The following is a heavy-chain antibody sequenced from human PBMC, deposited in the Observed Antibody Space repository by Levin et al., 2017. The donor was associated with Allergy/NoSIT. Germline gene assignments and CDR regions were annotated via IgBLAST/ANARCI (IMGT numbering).Heavy chain of an antibody. CDR2: ISSSSTII. CDR1: GFTFSAYR. D-gene: IGHD3-22*01. CDR3: ARDWDTSDSTGYYYSFEY. J-gene: IGHJ4*02. V-gene: IGHV3-48*02. Sequence: LTGGSLRLSCAASGFTFSAYRMNWVRQAPGKGLEWVSFISSSSTIIYYADSVKGRFTISRDNAKNSLFLQMNSLRDEDTAVYYCARDWDTSDSTGYYYSFEYWGQGTLVTVSS.